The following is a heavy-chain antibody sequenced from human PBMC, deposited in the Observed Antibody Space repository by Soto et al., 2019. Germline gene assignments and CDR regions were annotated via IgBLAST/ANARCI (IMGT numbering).Heavy chain of an antibody. CDR3: ARLPKRSGYYYYYGMDV. CDR2: IYPGDSYT. Sequence: PGESLKISCKGSGYSFTSYWIGWVRQMPGKDLEWMGIIYPGDSYTNYSPSFQGHVTISADKSISTAYLQWSSLKASDTAMYYCARLPKRSGYYYYYGMDVWGQGTTVTVSS. J-gene: IGHJ6*02. V-gene: IGHV5-51*01. CDR1: GYSFTSYW. D-gene: IGHD2-15*01.